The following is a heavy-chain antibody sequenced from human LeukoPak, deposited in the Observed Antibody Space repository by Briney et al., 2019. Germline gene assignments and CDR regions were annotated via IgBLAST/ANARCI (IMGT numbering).Heavy chain of an antibody. CDR2: IYSGGST. V-gene: IGHV3-53*01. CDR3: AKAITMIVVVSAFDI. J-gene: IGHJ3*02. CDR1: GFTVNNKY. D-gene: IGHD3-22*01. Sequence: GGSLRLSCAASGFTVNNKYMSWVRQAPGKGLEWVSIIYSGGSTYYADSVKGRFTISRDNSKNTLYLQMNSLRAEDTAVYYCAKAITMIVVVSAFDIWGQGTMVTVSS.